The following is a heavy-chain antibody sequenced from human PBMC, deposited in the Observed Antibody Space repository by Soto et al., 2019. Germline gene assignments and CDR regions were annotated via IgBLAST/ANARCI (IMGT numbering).Heavy chain of an antibody. V-gene: IGHV3-21*01. CDR2: ISSTSSVI. CDR1: GFTFSAYS. D-gene: IGHD2-2*02. Sequence: GGSLRLSCAASGFTFSAYSINWVRQAPGKGLDWVSSISSTSSVIFYAESVRGRFTISRDNSKNTLYLQMNSLRAEDTAVYYCARAGEDIVVVPAAIQLSYYYYGMDVWGQGTTVTVSS. CDR3: ARAGEDIVVVPAAIQLSYYYYGMDV. J-gene: IGHJ6*02.